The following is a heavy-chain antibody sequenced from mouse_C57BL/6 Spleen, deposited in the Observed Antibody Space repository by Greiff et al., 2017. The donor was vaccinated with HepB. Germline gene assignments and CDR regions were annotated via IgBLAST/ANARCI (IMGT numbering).Heavy chain of an antibody. J-gene: IGHJ1*03. CDR2: INPSTGGT. CDR1: GYSFTGYY. D-gene: IGHD4-1*01. V-gene: IGHV1-42*01. CDR3: ARKTGYFDV. Sequence: VQLKQSGPELVKPGASVKISCKASGYSFTGYYMNWVKQSPEKSLEWIGEINPSTGGTTYNQKFKAKATLTVDKSSSTAYMQLKSLTSEDSAVYYCARKTGYFDVWGTGTTVTVSS.